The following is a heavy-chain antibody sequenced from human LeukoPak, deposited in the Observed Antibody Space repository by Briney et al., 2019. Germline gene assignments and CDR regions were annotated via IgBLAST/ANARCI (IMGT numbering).Heavy chain of an antibody. D-gene: IGHD6-13*01. CDR3: ARDVRVSGAFDI. V-gene: IGHV1-18*01. CDR1: VYTFTSYG. CDR2: INAYNGNT. J-gene: IGHJ3*02. Sequence: GASVKVSCKASVYTFTSYGISWVRQAPGQGLEWMGWINAYNGNTNYAQKLHGRVTMTTDTSKSTAYMELRSLRSDDTAVYYCARDVRVSGAFDIWGQGTMVTVSS.